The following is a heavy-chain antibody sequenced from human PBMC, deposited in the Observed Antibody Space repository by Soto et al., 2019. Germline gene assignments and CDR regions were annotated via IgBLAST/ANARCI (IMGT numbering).Heavy chain of an antibody. CDR1: GFSLSTSGMC. CDR3: ARIPAVAGDDAFDI. Sequence: GSGPTLVNPTQTLTLTCTFSGFSLSTSGMCVSWIRQPPGKALEWLARIDWDDDKYYSTSLKTRLAISKDTSKNQVVLTMTNMDPVDTATYYCARIPAVAGDDAFDIWGQGTMVTVSS. V-gene: IGHV2-70*11. J-gene: IGHJ3*02. D-gene: IGHD6-19*01. CDR2: IDWDDDK.